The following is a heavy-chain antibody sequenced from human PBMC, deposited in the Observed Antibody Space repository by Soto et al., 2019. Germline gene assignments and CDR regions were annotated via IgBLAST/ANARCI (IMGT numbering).Heavy chain of an antibody. J-gene: IGHJ1*01. V-gene: IGHV3-64*01. D-gene: IGHD2-15*01. CDR1: GFTFSSYA. CDR2: ISGNGGNT. CDR3: ARGRSNRGGYSPLFDA. Sequence: GGSLRLSCAASGFTFSSYAMHWVRQAPGKGLEFVSAISGNGGNTHYANSVRGRFTISRANSKNTLYLQMGGLRADDMAVYYCARGRSNRGGYSPLFDARGQGTPVIVSS.